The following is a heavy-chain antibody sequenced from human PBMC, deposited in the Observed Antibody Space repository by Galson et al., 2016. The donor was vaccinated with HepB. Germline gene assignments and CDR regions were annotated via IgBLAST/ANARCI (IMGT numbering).Heavy chain of an antibody. V-gene: IGHV4-31*03. Sequence: TLSLTCTVSGASISSSGYFWSWIRQPPGTGLEWIGNIKYSGNTQYNPSLKSRVSISADTSKNQFSLKLSSVTAADTAVYYCARGAQMVTLRENDYWGQGNLVTVSS. CDR1: GASISSSGYF. D-gene: IGHD5-24*01. J-gene: IGHJ4*02. CDR2: IKYSGNT. CDR3: ARGAQMVTLRENDY.